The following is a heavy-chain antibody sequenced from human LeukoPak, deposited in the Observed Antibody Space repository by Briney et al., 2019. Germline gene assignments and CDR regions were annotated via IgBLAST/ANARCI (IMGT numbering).Heavy chain of an antibody. Sequence: PGGSLRLSCAASGFTFTDYYMSCIRQATGKGLEGLSYISGSGNAIYYADSVKGRFTVSRDNAKHSLDLQMNSLRAEETAMYDCARGPMDIPMAPYYYYGMDVWGQGTTVTVSS. CDR2: ISGSGNAI. CDR1: GFTFTDYY. D-gene: IGHD5-18*01. V-gene: IGHV3-11*01. CDR3: ARGPMDIPMAPYYYYGMDV. J-gene: IGHJ6*02.